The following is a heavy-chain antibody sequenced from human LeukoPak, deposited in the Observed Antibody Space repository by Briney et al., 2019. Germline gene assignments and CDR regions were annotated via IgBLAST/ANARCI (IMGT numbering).Heavy chain of an antibody. D-gene: IGHD1-26*01. CDR2: ISSSSSYI. CDR1: GFTFSSYS. V-gene: IGHV3-21*01. CDR3: AKGGPTGSNYFDF. Sequence: GGSLRLSCAASGFTFSSYSMNWVRQAPGKGLEWVSSISSSSSYIYYADSVKGRFTISRDNAKNSLYLQMNSLRAEDTAVYYCAKGGPTGSNYFDFWGQGTLVTVSS. J-gene: IGHJ4*02.